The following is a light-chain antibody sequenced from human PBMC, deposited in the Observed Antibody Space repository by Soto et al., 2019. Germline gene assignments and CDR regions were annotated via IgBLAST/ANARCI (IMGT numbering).Light chain of an antibody. Sequence: DIVMTQSPDSLAVSLSERATINCKSSQSVLYSSNNKNYLAWYQQKPGQPPKLLIYWASTRESGVPDRFSGSGSGTDFTLTISSVQAEDVAVYYCQQYYRPWTFGQGTKVEIK. V-gene: IGKV4-1*01. CDR2: WAS. J-gene: IGKJ1*01. CDR3: QQYYRPWT. CDR1: QSVLYSSNNKNY.